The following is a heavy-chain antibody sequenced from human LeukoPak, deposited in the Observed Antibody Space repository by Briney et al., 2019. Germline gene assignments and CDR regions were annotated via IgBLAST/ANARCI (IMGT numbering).Heavy chain of an antibody. CDR2: ISGSGGTT. CDR3: AKAGSGYYYYGSGSYYKDYYYMDV. J-gene: IGHJ6*03. D-gene: IGHD3-10*01. Sequence: GGSLRLSCAASGFTFSSYAMSWVRQAPGKGLEWVSSISGSGGTTYYADSVKGRFTISRDNSKNTLYLQMNSLRAEDTAVYYCAKAGSGYYYYGSGSYYKDYYYMDVWAKGPRSPSP. CDR1: GFTFSSYA. V-gene: IGHV3-23*01.